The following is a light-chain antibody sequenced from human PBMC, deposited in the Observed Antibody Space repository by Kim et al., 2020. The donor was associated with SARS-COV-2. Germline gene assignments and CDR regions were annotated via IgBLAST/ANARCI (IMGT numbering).Light chain of an antibody. Sequence: QSITISSTGTSMDVGGYNYVSWYQQHPGKAPKLMIYGVTKRPLGVSNRFSASKSGNTASLTISGLQAEDEADYYCSSYTTINTFWVFGGGTQLTVL. CDR3: SSYTTINTFWV. CDR1: SMDVGGYNY. V-gene: IGLV2-14*03. CDR2: GVT. J-gene: IGLJ3*02.